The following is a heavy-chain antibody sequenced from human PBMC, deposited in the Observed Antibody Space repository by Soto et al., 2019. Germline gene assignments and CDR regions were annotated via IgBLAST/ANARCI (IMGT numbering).Heavy chain of an antibody. D-gene: IGHD3-22*01. Sequence: ILSLTCSVSGGSISSSSYYWGWIRQPPGKGLEWIGSVSYSGSTYYNPSLKSRVTISVDTSKNQFSLKLSSVTAADTAVYYCAKYYFDSTGSHYYYYGMDVWGQGTSVTVSS. CDR2: VSYSGST. CDR3: AKYYFDSTGSHYYYYGMDV. J-gene: IGHJ6*02. CDR1: GGSISSSSYY. V-gene: IGHV4-39*01.